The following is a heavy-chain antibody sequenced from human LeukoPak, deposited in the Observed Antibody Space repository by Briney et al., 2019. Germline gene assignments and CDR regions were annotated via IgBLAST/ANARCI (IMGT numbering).Heavy chain of an antibody. CDR2: IKPDGSAG. J-gene: IGHJ4*02. CDR3: AKGGAMVWYYFDY. D-gene: IGHD5-18*01. V-gene: IGHV3-7*03. Sequence: GGSLRLSCAASGFTFSSSWMSWVRQAPGKGLEWVANIKPDGSAGYYVGSAEGRFTISRDNSKNTLYLQMNSLRAEDTAVYYCAKGGAMVWYYFDYWGQGTLVTVSS. CDR1: GFTFSSSW.